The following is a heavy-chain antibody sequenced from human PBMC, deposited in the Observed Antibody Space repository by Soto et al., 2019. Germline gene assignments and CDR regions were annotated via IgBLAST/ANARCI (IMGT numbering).Heavy chain of an antibody. CDR3: VEGEGRAYCTGATCYSDY. Sequence: VHLVESGGGLGQPGAALRLSCTASGLSFRSYAISWVRQPPARRLKWVSGITGRGGGTDYGDSVKGQFTISSDNSKNTLYLQMNSLRAEDTAVYYCVEGEGRAYCTGATCYSDYWGQGTLVSVSS. CDR2: ITGRGGGT. D-gene: IGHD2-8*02. V-gene: IGHV3-23*04. CDR1: GLSFRSYA. J-gene: IGHJ4*03.